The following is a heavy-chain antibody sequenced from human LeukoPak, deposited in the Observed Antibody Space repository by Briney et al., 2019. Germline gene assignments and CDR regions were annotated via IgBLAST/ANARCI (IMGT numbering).Heavy chain of an antibody. CDR2: IWYDGSNK. D-gene: IGHD4-17*01. Sequence: QTGGSLRLSCAASGFTFSNYGMHWVRQAPGKGLEWVAVIWYDGSNKYYGDSVKGRFTISRDNSKNTLYLQMNSLRAEDTAVYYCAKVEAAVTTPLDYWGQGTLVTVSS. V-gene: IGHV3-30*02. J-gene: IGHJ4*02. CDR1: GFTFSNYG. CDR3: AKVEAAVTTPLDY.